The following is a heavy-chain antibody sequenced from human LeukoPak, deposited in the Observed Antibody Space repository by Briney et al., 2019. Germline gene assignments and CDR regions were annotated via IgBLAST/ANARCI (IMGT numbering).Heavy chain of an antibody. Sequence: PGGSLRLSCAASGFTFSSYWMSWVRQAPGKGLEWVANIKQDGSEKYYVDSVKGRFTISRDNVKNSLYLQMNSLRAEDTAVYYCARDEDEEDHDILTGYHGVWGQGTTVTVSS. CDR1: GFTFSSYW. V-gene: IGHV3-7*01. CDR2: IKQDGSEK. D-gene: IGHD3-9*01. J-gene: IGHJ6*02. CDR3: ARDEDEEDHDILTGYHGV.